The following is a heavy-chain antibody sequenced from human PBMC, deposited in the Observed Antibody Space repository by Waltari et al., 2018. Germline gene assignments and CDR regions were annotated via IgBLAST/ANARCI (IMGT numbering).Heavy chain of an antibody. J-gene: IGHJ6*03. CDR1: GYTFTTYG. D-gene: IGHD5-12*01. CDR2: VNTDNGNT. V-gene: IGHV1-18*01. Sequence: QVQLVQSGAEVKKPGASVKVSCTASGYTFTTYGITWERQAPGQGLEWVGWVNTDNGNTLYAQKLQGRVTLTADTSTTSAYMELRSLTSDDTALYYCARDKGATDWGYYMDVWGTGTTVTVSS. CDR3: ARDKGATDWGYYMDV.